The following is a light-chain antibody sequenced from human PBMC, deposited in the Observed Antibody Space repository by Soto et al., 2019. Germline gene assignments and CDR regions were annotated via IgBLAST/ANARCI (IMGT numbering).Light chain of an antibody. V-gene: IGKV3-11*01. J-gene: IGKJ5*01. CDR2: DAS. CDR3: QHYNTWPIT. Sequence: EVVLTQSPATLSLSPAETATFYFIASQNVNNFLAWYQQKPGQAPRLLIYDASNRATGIPARFSGSGSGTEFTLTISSLQSEDFAVYYCQHYNTWPITFGQGTRLEI. CDR1: QNVNNF.